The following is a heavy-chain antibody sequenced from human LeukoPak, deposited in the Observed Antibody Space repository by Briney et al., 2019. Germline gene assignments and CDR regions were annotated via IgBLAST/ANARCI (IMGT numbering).Heavy chain of an antibody. D-gene: IGHD4-17*01. J-gene: IGHJ4*02. CDR1: GDSLSSSDYY. CDR2: FYYSGNT. V-gene: IGHV4-39*01. Sequence: KPSETLSLTCTVSGDSLSSSDYYWGWIRQPPGKGLEWIGSFYYSGNTYCNPSLKSRVSISVDPSKNQLSLKLSSVSAADTAVYYCARHFFGDYVFAYWGQGTLVTVSS. CDR3: ARHFFGDYVFAY.